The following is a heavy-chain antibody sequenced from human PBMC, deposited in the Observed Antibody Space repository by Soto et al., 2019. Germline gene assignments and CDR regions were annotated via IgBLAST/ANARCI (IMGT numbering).Heavy chain of an antibody. Sequence: GSLRLSCAASGLNFEKCSMNWVRQPPGKGPEWLASISPSSTYIRYADSVKGRFTISRDNARNSLSLQMMNLRADDTAIYYCATDTGDIEVVPATTWGQGTLVTVSS. CDR3: ATDTGDIEVVPATT. CDR1: GLNFEKCS. J-gene: IGHJ4*02. CDR2: ISPSSTYI. V-gene: IGHV3-21*04. D-gene: IGHD2-15*01.